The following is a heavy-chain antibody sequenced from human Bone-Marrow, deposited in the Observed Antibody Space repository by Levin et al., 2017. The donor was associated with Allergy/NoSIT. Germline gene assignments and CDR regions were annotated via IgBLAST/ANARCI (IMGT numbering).Heavy chain of an antibody. CDR3: ASQRLARSNSGRYFGGMDV. V-gene: IGHV4-39*01. CDR2: VYYSGVT. J-gene: IGHJ6*02. D-gene: IGHD1-26*01. Sequence: SETLSLTCTVSGDSTSNNYYYWGWIRQSPGKGLEWIGNVYYSGVTNYHPSLKSRVTISVDTSGDQFFLTMRSMTAADTAIYYCASQRLARSNSGRYFGGMDVWGQGTTVIVSS. CDR1: GDSTSNNYYY.